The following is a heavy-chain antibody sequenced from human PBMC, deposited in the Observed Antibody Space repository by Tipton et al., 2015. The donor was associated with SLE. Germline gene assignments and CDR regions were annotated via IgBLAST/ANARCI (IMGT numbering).Heavy chain of an antibody. CDR3: AREDGYSGSRTFDY. CDR2: ISSSGSTI. D-gene: IGHD1-26*01. Sequence: SLRLSCAASGFTFSSYEMNWVRQAPGKGLEWVSYISSSGSTIYYADSVKGRFTISRDNAKNSLYLQMNSLRAEDTAVYYCAREDGYSGSRTFDYWGQGTLVTVSS. CDR1: GFTFSSYE. J-gene: IGHJ4*02. V-gene: IGHV3-48*03.